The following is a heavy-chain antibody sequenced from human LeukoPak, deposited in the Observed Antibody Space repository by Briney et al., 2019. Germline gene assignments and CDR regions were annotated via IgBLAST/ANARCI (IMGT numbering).Heavy chain of an antibody. CDR2: INPNSGGT. Sequence: AAVKVSCKASGYTFTGYYMHWVRQAPGQGLEWMGWINPNSGGTNYAQKFQGRVTMTRDTSISTAYMELSRLRSDDTAVYYCARATNYYDSSGYADWGQGTLVTVSS. CDR1: GYTFTGYY. J-gene: IGHJ4*02. CDR3: ARATNYYDSSGYAD. D-gene: IGHD3-22*01. V-gene: IGHV1-2*02.